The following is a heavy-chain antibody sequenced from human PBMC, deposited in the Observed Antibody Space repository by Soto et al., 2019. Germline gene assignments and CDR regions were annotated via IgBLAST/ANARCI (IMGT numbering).Heavy chain of an antibody. D-gene: IGHD3-16*01. J-gene: IGHJ4*02. CDR3: ARGRAITFGGVTNDY. V-gene: IGHV4-34*01. CDR2: INHSGST. CDR1: GGSFSGYY. Sequence: LSLTCAVYGGSFSGYYWSWIRQPPGKGLEWIGEINHSGSTNYNPSLKSRVTISVDTSKNQFSLKLSSVTAADTAVYYCARGRAITFGGVTNDYWGQGTLVTVSS.